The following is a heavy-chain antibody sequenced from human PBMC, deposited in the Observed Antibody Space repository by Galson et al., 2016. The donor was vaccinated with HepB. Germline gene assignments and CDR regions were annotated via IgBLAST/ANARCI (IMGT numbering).Heavy chain of an antibody. Sequence: QSGAEVKKPGESLRISCMGSGYNFITYWISWVRQMPGKGLEWMGSIDPCDSYTNYSPSFQGHVTISTDRSISTAYLQWSSQKASDTAIYYCAIRLYSSGSFDYWGQGTLVTVSS. V-gene: IGHV5-10-1*01. CDR3: AIRLYSSGSFDY. D-gene: IGHD6-19*01. CDR1: GYNFITYW. J-gene: IGHJ4*02. CDR2: IDPCDSYT.